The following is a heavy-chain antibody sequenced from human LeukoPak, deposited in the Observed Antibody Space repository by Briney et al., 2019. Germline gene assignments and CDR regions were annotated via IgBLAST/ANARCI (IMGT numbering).Heavy chain of an antibody. J-gene: IGHJ4*02. CDR3: ARVRPRSGLYYFNY. D-gene: IGHD2-15*01. CDR2: INPNSGDT. Sequence: ASVKVSCKASGYTFIGYHMHWVRQAPGQGLEWMGWINPNSGDTNYAQKFQGRVTMTRDTSISTAYMELSRLRSDDTAVYYCARVRPRSGLYYFNYWGQGTLVTVSS. CDR1: GYTFIGYH. V-gene: IGHV1-2*02.